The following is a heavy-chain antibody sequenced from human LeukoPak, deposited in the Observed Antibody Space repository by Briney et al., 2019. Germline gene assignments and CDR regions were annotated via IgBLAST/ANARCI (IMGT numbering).Heavy chain of an antibody. D-gene: IGHD1-1*01. V-gene: IGHV3-23*01. CDR1: GFTFSTYA. CDR3: AKGRGTTLVETTFDY. CDR2: ISGSGITA. Sequence: PGGSLRLSCAASGFTFSTYAMSWVRQAPGKGLEWVSTISGSGITAFYADSVKGRVTISRDNSKNTLYLQMNSLRAEDTAVYYCAKGRGTTLVETTFDYWGQGTLVTVSS. J-gene: IGHJ4*02.